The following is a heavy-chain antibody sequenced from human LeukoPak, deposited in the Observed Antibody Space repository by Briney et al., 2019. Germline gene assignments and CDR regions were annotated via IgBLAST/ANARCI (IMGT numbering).Heavy chain of an antibody. D-gene: IGHD1-26*01. V-gene: IGHV1-24*01. CDR1: GYTLTELS. Sequence: ASVKVSCKVSGYTLTELSMHWVRQAPGKGLEWMGGFDPEDGETIYAQKFQGRVTMTEDTSTDTAYMELSSLRSDDTAVYYCARDSGSYPTWWFDPWGQGTLVTVSS. J-gene: IGHJ5*02. CDR2: FDPEDGET. CDR3: ARDSGSYPTWWFDP.